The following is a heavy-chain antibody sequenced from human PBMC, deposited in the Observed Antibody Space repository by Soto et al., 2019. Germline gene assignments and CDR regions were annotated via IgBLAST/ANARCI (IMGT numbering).Heavy chain of an antibody. CDR2: ISAYNGNT. V-gene: IGHV1-18*01. CDR3: ARGPEDRNDYYYYMDV. J-gene: IGHJ6*03. D-gene: IGHD1-1*01. Sequence: QVQLVQSGAEVKKPGASVKVSCKASGYTFTSYGISWVRQAPGQGLEWMGWISAYNGNTNYAQKLQGRGAMAPDTSTSTAYMERRSLRSDDTAVYYCARGPEDRNDYYYYMDVWVKGTTVTVSS. CDR1: GYTFTSYG.